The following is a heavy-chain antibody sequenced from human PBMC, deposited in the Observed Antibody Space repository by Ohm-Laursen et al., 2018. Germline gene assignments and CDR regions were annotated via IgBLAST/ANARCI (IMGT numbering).Heavy chain of an antibody. CDR2: IYSGGST. D-gene: IGHD2-21*01. Sequence: LSLTCAASGFTVSSIYMSWVRQAPGKGLEWVSVIYSGGSTYYADSVKGRFTISKDNSKNTLYLQMNRLRAEDTAVYYCVWTSHIWGQGTMVTVSS. CDR1: GFTVSSIY. CDR3: VWTSHI. V-gene: IGHV3-53*01. J-gene: IGHJ3*02.